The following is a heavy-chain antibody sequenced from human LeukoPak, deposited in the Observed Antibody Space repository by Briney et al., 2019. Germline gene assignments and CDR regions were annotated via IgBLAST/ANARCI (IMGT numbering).Heavy chain of an antibody. CDR2: IRYDGSNK. J-gene: IGHJ4*02. CDR1: AFTFSRYG. D-gene: IGHD4-17*01. V-gene: IGHV3-30*02. CDR3: ARAPTVTTGFDY. Sequence: GGSLRLSCAASAFTFSRYGMHWVRQAPGKGLEWVAFIRYDGSNKYYADSVKGQFTISRDNSKNTLYLQMNSLRAEDTAVYYCARAPTVTTGFDYWGQGTLVTVSS.